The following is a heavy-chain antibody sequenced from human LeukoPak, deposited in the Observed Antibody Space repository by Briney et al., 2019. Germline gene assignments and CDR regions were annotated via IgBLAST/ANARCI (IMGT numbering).Heavy chain of an antibody. D-gene: IGHD6-19*01. J-gene: IGHJ3*02. Sequence: GEFLKISCKGSGYSFTSYWIGWVRPMPGKGLEWMGIIYPGDSDTRYSPSFQGQVIISADKSINTAYLQWNSLKASDTAMYYCATRYSSGWYDTFDIWGQGTMVTVSS. CDR1: GYSFTSYW. CDR2: IYPGDSDT. CDR3: ATRYSSGWYDTFDI. V-gene: IGHV5-51*01.